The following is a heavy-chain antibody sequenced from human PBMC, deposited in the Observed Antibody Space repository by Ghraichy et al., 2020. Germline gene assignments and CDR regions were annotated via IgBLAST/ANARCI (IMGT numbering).Heavy chain of an antibody. D-gene: IGHD2-8*01. CDR2: IDYSGSI. CDR3: ARVKWNSCTNGVCSYRRFDH. CDR1: GGSLSGFY. Sequence: SETLSLTCAVYGGSLSGFYWSWIRQPPGKGLEWIGEIDYSGSINYNPSLKSRVAVSVDTSKNQFSLRLTSVTAADTAVYYCARVKWNSCTNGVCSYRRFDHWGRGTLVTVSS. J-gene: IGHJ4*02. V-gene: IGHV4-34*01.